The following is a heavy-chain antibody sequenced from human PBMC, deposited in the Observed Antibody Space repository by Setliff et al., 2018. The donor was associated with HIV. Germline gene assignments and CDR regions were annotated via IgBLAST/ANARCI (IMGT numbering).Heavy chain of an antibody. CDR1: GGTFNNDA. CDR3: ARDRLGHIDRPYFDY. D-gene: IGHD2-21*01. J-gene: IGHJ4*02. Sequence: SVKVSCQASGGTFNNDAISWVRQAPGQGLEWMGGIVPVLGITNYSPKFQGRVTITTDESTTTAYMDLSSLRSEDTAVYYCARDRLGHIDRPYFDYWGQGTLVTVS. CDR2: IVPVLGIT. V-gene: IGHV1-69*10.